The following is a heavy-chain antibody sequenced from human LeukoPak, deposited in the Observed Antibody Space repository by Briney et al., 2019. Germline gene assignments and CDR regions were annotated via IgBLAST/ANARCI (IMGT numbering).Heavy chain of an antibody. D-gene: IGHD3-9*01. V-gene: IGHV3-9*01. Sequence: GGSLRLSCAASGFTFDDYAMHWVRQAPGEGLEWVSGISWNSGSIGYADSVKGRFTISRDNAKNSLYLQMNSLRAEDTALYYCAKDIGYDILTGSDAFDIWGQGTMVTVSS. CDR1: GFTFDDYA. CDR3: AKDIGYDILTGSDAFDI. CDR2: ISWNSGSI. J-gene: IGHJ3*02.